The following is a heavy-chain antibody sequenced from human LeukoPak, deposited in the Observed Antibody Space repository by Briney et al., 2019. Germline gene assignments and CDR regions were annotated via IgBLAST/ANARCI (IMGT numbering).Heavy chain of an antibody. CDR2: IYPGDSDT. D-gene: IGHD1-26*01. Sequence: GESLKISCKGSGYSLTSYWIDWVRQMPGKGLEWMGIIYPGDSDTRYSPSFQGQVTISADKSISTAYLQWSSLKASDTAMYYCARPRSVGADHSLCDYWGQGTLVTVSS. J-gene: IGHJ4*02. V-gene: IGHV5-51*01. CDR3: ARPRSVGADHSLCDY. CDR1: GYSLTSYW.